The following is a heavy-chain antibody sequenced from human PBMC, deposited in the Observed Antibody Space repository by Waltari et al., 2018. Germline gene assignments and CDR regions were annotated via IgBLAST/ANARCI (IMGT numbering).Heavy chain of an antibody. CDR2: YYYSWST. CDR3: ARNGGYYYGSGSYQY. CDR1: GGSVSSGSYY. Sequence: QVQLQESGPGLVKPSETLSLTCTVSGGSVSSGSYYWSCIRQPPGKGLDGIGYYYYSWSTNYYPSLKCRVTIAVVTSKNQFSLKLSSVTAADTAVYYCARNGGYYYGSGSYQYWGQGTLVTVSS. V-gene: IGHV4-61*01. J-gene: IGHJ4*02. D-gene: IGHD3-10*01.